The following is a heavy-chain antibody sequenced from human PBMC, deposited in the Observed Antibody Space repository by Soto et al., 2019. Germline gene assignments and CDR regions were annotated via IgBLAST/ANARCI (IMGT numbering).Heavy chain of an antibody. J-gene: IGHJ6*02. V-gene: IGHV1-69*12. CDR1: GGTFSSYA. Sequence: QVQLVQSGAEVKKPGSSVKVSCKASGGTFSSYAISWVRQAPGQGLEWMGGIIPIFGTANYAQKLQGRVTTAADESTSTAYLALSSLRSEDPAVYYCARTHFWSGSRRGYYYYGMDVWGQGTPVTVSS. D-gene: IGHD3-3*02. CDR3: ARTHFWSGSRRGYYYYGMDV. CDR2: IIPIFGTA.